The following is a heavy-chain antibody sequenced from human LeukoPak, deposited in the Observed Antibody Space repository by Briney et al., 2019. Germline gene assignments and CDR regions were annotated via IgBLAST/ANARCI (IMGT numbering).Heavy chain of an antibody. CDR3: ARGSYDILSGYSTLGEY. CDR1: GGSISGSSYY. V-gene: IGHV4-39*02. J-gene: IGHJ4*02. D-gene: IGHD3-9*01. Sequence: SETLSLTCTVSGGSISGSSYYWGWIRQPPGKGLEWIGSIYYSGSTYYKPSLKSRVTISLDTSKNHFYLKLSSVTAADTAVYYCARGSYDILSGYSTLGEYWGQGTLVTVSS. CDR2: IYYSGST.